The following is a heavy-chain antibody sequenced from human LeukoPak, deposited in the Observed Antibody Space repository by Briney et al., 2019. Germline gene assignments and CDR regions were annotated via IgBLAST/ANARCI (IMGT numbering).Heavy chain of an antibody. CDR2: TIPIFGTA. V-gene: IGHV1-69*13. CDR3: ARDKIVPAAISYYYYYGMDV. CDR1: GGTFSSYA. Sequence: SVKVSCKVSGGTFSSYAISWVRQAPGQGLEWMGGTIPIFGTANYAQKFQGRVTITADESTSTAYMELSSLRSEDTAVYYCARDKIVPAAISYYYYYGMDVWGQGTTVTVSS. D-gene: IGHD2-2*01. J-gene: IGHJ6*02.